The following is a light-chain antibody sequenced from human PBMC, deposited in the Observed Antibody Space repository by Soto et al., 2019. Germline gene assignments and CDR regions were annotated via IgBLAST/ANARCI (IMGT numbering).Light chain of an antibody. CDR2: EVN. Sequence: SALTQPPSASGSPGQSVTISCTGTSSDVGGYNYVSWYQHHPGKVPKVMIYEVNKRPAGVPDRFSGSKSGNTASLTVSGLQAEDEADYYCASSAGYFYVFGTGTKLTVL. V-gene: IGLV2-8*01. CDR1: SSDVGGYNY. J-gene: IGLJ1*01. CDR3: ASSAGYFYV.